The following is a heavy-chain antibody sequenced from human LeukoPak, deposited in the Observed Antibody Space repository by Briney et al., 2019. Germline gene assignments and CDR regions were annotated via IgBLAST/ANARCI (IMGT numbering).Heavy chain of an antibody. J-gene: IGHJ4*02. Sequence: PSETLSLTCTVSGGSISNYWWSWIRQPPGKGLEWIGYVFDSGGTNYNPSLKSRVTISVDTSKKQFSLKLSSVTAADTAVYYCARGYSSSWNYFDYWGQGTLITVSS. CDR1: GGSISNYW. CDR3: ARGYSSSWNYFDY. V-gene: IGHV4-59*01. CDR2: VFDSGGT. D-gene: IGHD6-13*01.